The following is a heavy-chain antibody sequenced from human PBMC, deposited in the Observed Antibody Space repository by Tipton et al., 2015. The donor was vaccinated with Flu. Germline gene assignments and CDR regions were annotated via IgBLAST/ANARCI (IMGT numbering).Heavy chain of an antibody. CDR1: GGSISTGDYY. CDR3: AREIGGYNYLDF. CDR2: TSNTGCT. Sequence: TLSLTCTVSGGSISTGDYYWIWIRQHPGEGLEWIVYTSNTGCTFYNPPHKSRVTTSLDTSKTQFSLVMNSVTATDTAVYYCAREIGGYNYLDFWGQGTLVIVSS. D-gene: IGHD3-10*01. J-gene: IGHJ4*02. V-gene: IGHV4-31*03.